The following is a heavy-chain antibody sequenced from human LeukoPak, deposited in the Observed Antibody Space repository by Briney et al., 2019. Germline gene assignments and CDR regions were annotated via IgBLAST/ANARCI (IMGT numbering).Heavy chain of an antibody. D-gene: IGHD4-17*01. Sequence: GSLRLSCAASGFTFSNVWMSWARQAPGKGLEWVGRIKTKTDGGTTDYAAPVKGRFTISRDDSKNTLYLQVNSLKIEDTAVYYCTTTPHGERGWAQGTLVTVSS. J-gene: IGHJ4*02. CDR3: TTTPHGERG. V-gene: IGHV3-15*01. CDR1: GFTFSNVW. CDR2: IKTKTDGGTT.